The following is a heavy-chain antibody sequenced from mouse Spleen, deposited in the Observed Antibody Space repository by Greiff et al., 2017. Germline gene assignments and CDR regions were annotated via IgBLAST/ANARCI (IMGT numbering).Heavy chain of an antibody. CDR3: ASRGKSSWAMDY. CDR2: INPNNGGT. D-gene: IGHD1-1*01. J-gene: IGHJ4*01. CDR1: GYTFTDYN. V-gene: IGHV1-18*01. Sequence: VQLKESGPELVKPGASVKIPCKASGYTFTDYNMDWVKQSHGKSLEWIGDINPNNGGTIYNQKFKGKATLTVDKSSSTAYMELRSLTSEDTAVYYCASRGKSSWAMDYWGQGTSVTVSS.